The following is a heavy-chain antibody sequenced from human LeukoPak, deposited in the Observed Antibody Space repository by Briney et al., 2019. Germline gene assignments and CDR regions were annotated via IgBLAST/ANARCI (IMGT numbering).Heavy chain of an antibody. J-gene: IGHJ4*02. CDR1: GFTFSSYG. D-gene: IGHD3-16*02. CDR3: AKYSVWAVWGSYRYFDY. Sequence: PGGSLRLSCAASGFTFSSYGMSWVRQAPGKGLEWVSAISGSGGSTYYADSVKGRFTISRDNSKNTLYLQMNSLRAEDTAVYYCAKYSVWAVWGSYRYFDYWGQGTLVTVSS. V-gene: IGHV3-23*01. CDR2: ISGSGGST.